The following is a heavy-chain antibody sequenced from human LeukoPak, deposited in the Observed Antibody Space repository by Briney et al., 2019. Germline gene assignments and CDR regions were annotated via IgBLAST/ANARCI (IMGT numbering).Heavy chain of an antibody. CDR1: GLTFSRYC. V-gene: IGHV3-23*01. CDR2: TNGDGAST. CDR3: AVYNWGFDW. J-gene: IGHJ4*02. Sequence: PGWSLTLSCAASGLTFSRYCMSGVGQPPGKGLAGVSATNGDGASTYYAHSLKGRFPITSDNSQDMLYPQMNSFTVEDQALYFCAVYNWGFDWWGQGTLVTVSS. D-gene: IGHD7-27*01.